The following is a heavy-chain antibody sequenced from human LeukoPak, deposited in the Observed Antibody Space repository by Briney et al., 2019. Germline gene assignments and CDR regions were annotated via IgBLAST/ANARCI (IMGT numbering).Heavy chain of an antibody. CDR1: GYTFTSYY. D-gene: IGHD2-15*01. CDR2: INPSGGST. Sequence: GASVKVSCKASGYTFTSYYMHWVRQAPGQGLEWMGIINPSGGSTSYAQKFQGRVTMTRDTSTSTVYMELSSLRSEDTAVYYCARYCSGGSCYLYGMDVWGQGTTVTVSS. V-gene: IGHV1-46*01. J-gene: IGHJ6*02. CDR3: ARYCSGGSCYLYGMDV.